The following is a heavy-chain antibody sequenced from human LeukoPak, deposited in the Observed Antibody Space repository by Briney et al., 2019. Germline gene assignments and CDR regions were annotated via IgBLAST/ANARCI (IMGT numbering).Heavy chain of an antibody. CDR2: IYHSGST. D-gene: IGHD3-10*01. CDR1: GGSISSGGYS. J-gene: IGHJ3*02. Sequence: SQTLSLTCAVSGGSISSGGYSWSWIRQPPGKGLEWIGYIYHSGSTYYNPSLKSRVTISVDRSKSQFSLKLSSVTAADTAVYYCARGGFLLWFGDLHAFDIWGQGTMVTVSS. CDR3: ARGGFLLWFGDLHAFDI. V-gene: IGHV4-30-2*01.